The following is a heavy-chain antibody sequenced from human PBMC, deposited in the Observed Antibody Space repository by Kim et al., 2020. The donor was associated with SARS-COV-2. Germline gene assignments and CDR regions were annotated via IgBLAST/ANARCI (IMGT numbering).Heavy chain of an antibody. J-gene: IGHJ3*02. CDR3: ARDPEMATMLYAFDI. V-gene: IGHV3-33*05. D-gene: IGHD5-12*01. CDR1: GFTFSSYG. Sequence: GGSLRLSCAASGFTFSSYGMHWVRQAPGKGLEWVAVISYDGSNKYYADSVKGRFTISRDNSKNTLYLQMNSLRAEDTAVYYCARDPEMATMLYAFDIWGQGTMVTVSS. CDR2: ISYDGSNK.